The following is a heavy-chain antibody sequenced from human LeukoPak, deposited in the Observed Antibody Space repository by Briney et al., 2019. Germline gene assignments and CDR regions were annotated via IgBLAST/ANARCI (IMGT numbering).Heavy chain of an antibody. CDR2: IIPNFGTA. Sequence: SVKVSCKASGGTFSSYAISWVRQAPGQGLEWMGGIIPNFGTANYAQKFQGRVTITADESTSTAYMELSSLRSEDTAVYYCARDKRSSWSQLDYYYYGMDVWGKGTTVTVSS. J-gene: IGHJ6*04. CDR3: ARDKRSSWSQLDYYYYGMDV. V-gene: IGHV1-69*13. D-gene: IGHD6-13*01. CDR1: GGTFSSYA.